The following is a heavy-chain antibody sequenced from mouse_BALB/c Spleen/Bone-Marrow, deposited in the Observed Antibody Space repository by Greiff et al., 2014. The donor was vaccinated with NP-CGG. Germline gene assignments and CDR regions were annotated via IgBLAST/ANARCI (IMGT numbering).Heavy chain of an antibody. CDR1: GYTFTSYW. CDR2: INPSTGYT. Sequence: VHLVESGAELAKPGASVKMSCKASGYTFTSYWMHWVKQRPGQGLEWIGYINPSTGYTEYNQKFKDKATLTADKSSSTAYMQLNSLTSEDSAVYYCARGGFAGAWFAYWGQGTLVTVSA. V-gene: IGHV1-7*01. D-gene: IGHD1-1*02. CDR3: ARGGFAGAWFAY. J-gene: IGHJ3*01.